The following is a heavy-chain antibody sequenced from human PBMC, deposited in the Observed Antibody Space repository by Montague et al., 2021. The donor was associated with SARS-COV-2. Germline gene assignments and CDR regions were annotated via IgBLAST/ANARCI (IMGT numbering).Heavy chain of an antibody. J-gene: IGHJ3*02. CDR3: ARQENSSGWFKPDAFDI. Sequence: SETLSLTCTVSGGSISSSSDYWGWIRQPPGKGLEWIGSIYYSGCTYYNPSLKSRVTISVDTSKNQFSLKLSSVTAADTAVYYCARQENSSGWFKPDAFDIWGQGTMVTVSS. CDR1: GGSISSSSDY. V-gene: IGHV4-39*01. CDR2: IYYSGCT. D-gene: IGHD6-19*01.